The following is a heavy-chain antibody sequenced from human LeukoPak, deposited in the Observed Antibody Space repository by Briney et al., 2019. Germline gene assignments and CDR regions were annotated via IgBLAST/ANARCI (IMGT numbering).Heavy chain of an antibody. CDR1: GGSISSYY. CDR3: ARDSGTTGEVKFDP. J-gene: IGHJ5*02. V-gene: IGHV4-4*07. Sequence: PESLSLTYTVSGGSISSYYWSWIRQPAGTALEWIGRIYTSGTITYNPSLKSRVTMSVDTSKNQFSLKLSSVTAADTAVYYCARDSGTTGEVKFDPWGQGTLVTVSS. CDR2: IYTSGTI. D-gene: IGHD3-10*01.